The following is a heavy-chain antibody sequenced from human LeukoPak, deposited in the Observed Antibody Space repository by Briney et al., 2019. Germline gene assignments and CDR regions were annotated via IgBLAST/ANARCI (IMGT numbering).Heavy chain of an antibody. CDR2: INHSGSS. J-gene: IGHJ4*02. CDR1: GESFSGDY. CDR3: ARGRYSGYDWVY. D-gene: IGHD5-12*01. Sequence: SETLSLTCGVYGESFSGDYWSWIRQPPGKGLEWIGQINHSGSSNYNPSLKSRVNISVDTSKNQFSLKLSSVTAADTAVYYCARGRYSGYDWVYWGQGTLVTVSS. V-gene: IGHV4-34*01.